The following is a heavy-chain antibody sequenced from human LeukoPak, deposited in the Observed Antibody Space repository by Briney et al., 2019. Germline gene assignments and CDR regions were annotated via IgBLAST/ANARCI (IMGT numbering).Heavy chain of an antibody. Sequence: GRSLRLSCAASGFTFSSYGMHWVRQAPGKGLEWVAVISYDGSNKYYADSVKGRFTISRDNSKNTLYLQMNSLRAEDTAVYYCARGGKETYSGSYHSWFDPWGQGTLVTVSS. J-gene: IGHJ5*02. CDR3: ARGGKETYSGSYHSWFDP. V-gene: IGHV3-30*03. D-gene: IGHD1-26*01. CDR1: GFTFSSYG. CDR2: ISYDGSNK.